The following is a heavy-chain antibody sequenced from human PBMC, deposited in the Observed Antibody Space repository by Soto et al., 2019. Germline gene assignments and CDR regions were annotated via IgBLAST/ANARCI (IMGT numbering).Heavy chain of an antibody. Sequence: SETLSLTCAVSGGSISSSNWWSWVRQPPGKGLEWIGEIYHSGSTNYNPSLKSRVTISVDKSKNQFSLKLSSVTAADTAVYYCARGRSSITIFGVVSSWFDPWGQGTLVTVSS. D-gene: IGHD3-3*01. CDR2: IYHSGST. CDR1: GGSISSSNW. J-gene: IGHJ5*02. CDR3: ARGRSSITIFGVVSSWFDP. V-gene: IGHV4-4*02.